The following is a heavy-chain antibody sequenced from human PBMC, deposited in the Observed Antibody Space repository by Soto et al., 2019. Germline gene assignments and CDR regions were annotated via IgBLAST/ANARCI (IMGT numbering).Heavy chain of an antibody. CDR1: GFSLSDYW. CDR3: ARRSAFDI. J-gene: IGHJ3*02. V-gene: IGHV3-11*01. CDR2: ISSNGSTT. Sequence: GGSLRLSCAASGFSLSDYWMHWVRQAPGKGLEWISYISSNGSTTNYADSVKGRFTISRDNAKKSLYLQMNSLRAEDTAVYYCARRSAFDIWGQGTMVTVSS.